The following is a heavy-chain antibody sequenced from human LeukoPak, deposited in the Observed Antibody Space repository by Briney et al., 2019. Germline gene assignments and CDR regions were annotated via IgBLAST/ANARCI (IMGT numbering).Heavy chain of an antibody. D-gene: IGHD6-19*01. V-gene: IGHV4-61*02. CDR3: ARTHSSGWSGSYWYFDL. J-gene: IGHJ2*01. CDR1: GGSISSGSYY. Sequence: PSQTLSLTCTVSGGSISSGSYYWSWIRQPAGKGLEWIGRIYTSGSTNYNPSLKSRVTISVDTSKNQFSLKLSSVTAADTAVYCCARTHSSGWSGSYWYFDLWGRGTLVTVSS. CDR2: IYTSGST.